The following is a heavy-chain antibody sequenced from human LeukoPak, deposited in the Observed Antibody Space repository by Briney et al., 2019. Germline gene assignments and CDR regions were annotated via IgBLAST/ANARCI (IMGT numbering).Heavy chain of an antibody. D-gene: IGHD3-22*01. Sequence: SETLSLTCAVYGGSFSGYYWSWIRQPPGKGLEWIGEINHSGSTNYNPSLKSRVTISVDTSKNQFSLKLSSVTAADTAVYYCARGGRYYYDSSGYPFDYWGQGTLVTVSS. CDR2: INHSGST. J-gene: IGHJ4*02. V-gene: IGHV4-34*01. CDR1: GGSFSGYY. CDR3: ARGGRYYYDSSGYPFDY.